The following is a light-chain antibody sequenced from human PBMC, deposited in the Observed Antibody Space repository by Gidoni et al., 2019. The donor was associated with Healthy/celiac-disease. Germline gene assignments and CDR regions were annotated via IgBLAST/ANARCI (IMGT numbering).Light chain of an antibody. CDR3: QQYNSSPT. J-gene: IGKJ1*01. CDR1: QSISSW. CDR2: DAS. V-gene: IGKV1-5*01. Sequence: DIQMTQSPSTLSASVGDRVTSTCRASQSISSWLAWYQQKPGKAPKLLIYDASSLESGVPSRFSGSGSGTEFTLTISSLQPDDFATYDCQQYNSSPTFGQGTKVEIK.